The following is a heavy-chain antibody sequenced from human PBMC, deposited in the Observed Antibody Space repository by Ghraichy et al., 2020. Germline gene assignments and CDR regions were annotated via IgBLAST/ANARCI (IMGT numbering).Heavy chain of an antibody. CDR3: ARDYYSGYSYGYDYYYGMDV. Sequence: LSLTCAASGFTFSDYYMSWIRQALGKGLEWVSYISSSGSTIYYADSVKGRFTISRDNAKNSLYLQMNSLRAEDTAVYYCARDYYSGYSYGYDYYYGMDVWGQGTTVTVSS. D-gene: IGHD5-18*01. V-gene: IGHV3-11*01. CDR2: ISSSGSTI. CDR1: GFTFSDYY. J-gene: IGHJ6*02.